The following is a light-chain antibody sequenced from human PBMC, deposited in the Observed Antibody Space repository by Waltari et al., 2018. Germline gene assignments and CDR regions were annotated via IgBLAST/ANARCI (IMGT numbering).Light chain of an antibody. CDR2: DNN. V-gene: IGLV1-51*01. J-gene: IGLJ2*01. CDR3: ATCDNSLTDVV. Sequence: QSVLTQPPSGSAAAGQKVTISCSGRSSNIGNYYVSWYHQLPGAAPKLLIYDNNKPPSGIPGRFSASKSGTSVTLGITGLQIGDEADYYCATCDNSLTDVVFGGGTKLTVL. CDR1: SSNIGNYY.